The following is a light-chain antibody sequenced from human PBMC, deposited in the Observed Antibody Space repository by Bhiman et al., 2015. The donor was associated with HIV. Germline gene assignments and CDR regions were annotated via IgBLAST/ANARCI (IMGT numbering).Light chain of an antibody. CDR1: SSDVGSYNR. J-gene: IGLJ3*02. CDR3: AAWDDSLNAWV. V-gene: IGLV1-44*01. Sequence: QSALTQPPSASGSPGQSVTISCTGTSSDVGSYNRVSWYQQLPGTAPKLLIYSNNQRPSGVPDRFSGSKSGTSASLAISGLQSEDEADYYCAAWDDSLNAWVFGGGTKLTVL. CDR2: SNN.